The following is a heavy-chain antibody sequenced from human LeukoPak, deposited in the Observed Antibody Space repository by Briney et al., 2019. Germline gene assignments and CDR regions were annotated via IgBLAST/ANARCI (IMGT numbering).Heavy chain of an antibody. D-gene: IGHD6-6*01. CDR2: ISWNSGSI. CDR1: GLTFDDYA. CDR3: AKGLVGSSIADFFDY. V-gene: IGHV3-9*03. J-gene: IGHJ4*02. Sequence: GGSLRLSCAASGLTFDDYAMHWVRQAPGKGLEWVSGISWNSGSIGYADSVKGRFTISRDNAKNSLYLQMSSLRGEDMALYYCAKGLVGSSIADFFDYWGQGILVTVSS.